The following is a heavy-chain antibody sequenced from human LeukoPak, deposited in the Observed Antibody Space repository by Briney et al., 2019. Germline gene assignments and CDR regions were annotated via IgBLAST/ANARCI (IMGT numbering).Heavy chain of an antibody. CDR1: GYTFTSYD. Sequence: ASVKVSCKASGYTFTSYDINWVRQATGQGLEWMGWMNPNSGNTGYAQKFQGRVTMTRNTSISTAYMELSSLRSEDTAVYYCAIYFSTYYYDSSGTFDYWGQGTPVTVSS. D-gene: IGHD3-22*01. J-gene: IGHJ4*02. V-gene: IGHV1-8*01. CDR2: MNPNSGNT. CDR3: AIYFSTYYYDSSGTFDY.